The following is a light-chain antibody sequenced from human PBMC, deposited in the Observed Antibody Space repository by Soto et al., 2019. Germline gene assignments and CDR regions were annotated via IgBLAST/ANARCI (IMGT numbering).Light chain of an antibody. J-gene: IGKJ1*01. CDR3: QQSYSTLWT. CDR2: GAS. V-gene: IGKV1-39*01. CDR1: QSITIY. Sequence: DIQMTQSPSSLSASVGDRVTITCRASQSITIYLNWYQQKPGEAPNLLIFGASTLQSGVPSRFSGSGSGTDFTLTISSLQPADFATYYCQQSYSTLWTFGQGTKVEIK.